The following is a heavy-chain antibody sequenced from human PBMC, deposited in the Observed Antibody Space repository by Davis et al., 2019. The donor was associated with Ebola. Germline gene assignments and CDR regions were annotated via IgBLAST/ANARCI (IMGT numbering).Heavy chain of an antibody. V-gene: IGHV3-48*03. CDR3: ARDQRISIIGVAVYYYYGMDV. CDR1: GFTLRSLD. D-gene: IGHD3-3*01. CDR2: ISNTVNTL. Sequence: GGSLRPSLPRPGFTLRSLDMNWVPPAPGQGLALGSYISNTVNTLYPANSLNGRFTISRDNAKNFLYLQMNSLRAENTAVYFCARDQRISIIGVAVYYYYGMDVWGQGTTVTVSS. J-gene: IGHJ6*02.